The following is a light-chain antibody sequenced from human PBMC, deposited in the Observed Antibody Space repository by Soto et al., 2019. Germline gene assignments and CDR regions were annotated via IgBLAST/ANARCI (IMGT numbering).Light chain of an antibody. CDR2: GAS. CDR3: QQYNNWPPYT. V-gene: IGKV3-15*01. CDR1: QSVFSN. Sequence: EIVMTQSPATLSVSPGERATLSCRASQSVFSNLAWYQQKPGQAPRLLIYGASTRATGIPARFSGSGSGTEFTLTISSLQSEDFAVYYCQQYNNWPPYTFGQGTNLEIK. J-gene: IGKJ2*01.